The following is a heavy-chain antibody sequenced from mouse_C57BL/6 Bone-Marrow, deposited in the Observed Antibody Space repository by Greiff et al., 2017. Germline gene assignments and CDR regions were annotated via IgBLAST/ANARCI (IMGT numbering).Heavy chain of an antibody. CDR1: YTFSRRVH. CDR2: GQGLEWIG. Sequence: QVQLQQSGPELARPWASVKISCQAFYTFSRRVHFAIRDTNYWMQWVKQRPGQGLEWIGAIYPGNGDNSYNQKFKGKATLTADKSASTAYMQLSSLTSEVSAVYYCAVATPYAMDYWGHGTSVTVSS. V-gene: IGHV1-87*01. CDR3: SEVSAVYYCAVATPYAMDY. J-gene: IGHJ4*01. D-gene: IGHD1-1*01.